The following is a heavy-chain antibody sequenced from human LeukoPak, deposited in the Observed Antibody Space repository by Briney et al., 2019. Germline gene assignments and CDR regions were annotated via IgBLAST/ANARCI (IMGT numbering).Heavy chain of an antibody. CDR1: GYTFTGYY. J-gene: IGHJ2*01. CDR3: ARDSCSGDGCHYWYFDL. Sequence: PGASVKVSCKASGYTFTGYYMHWVRQAPGQGLEWMGWINPNSGATNYAQKFQGRVTMTRDTSISTASMELSSLKPDDTAVYYCARDSCSGDGCHYWYFDLWGRGTLVTVSS. CDR2: INPNSGAT. V-gene: IGHV1-2*02. D-gene: IGHD2-15*01.